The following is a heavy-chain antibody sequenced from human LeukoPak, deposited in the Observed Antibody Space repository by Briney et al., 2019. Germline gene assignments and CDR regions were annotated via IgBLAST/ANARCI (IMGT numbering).Heavy chain of an antibody. D-gene: IGHD2-2*02. Sequence: ASVKVSCKACGGTFSSYAISSVRQAPGQGLEWMGGIIPIFGTANYAQKFQGRVTITADESTSTAYMELSSLRSEDTAVYYCARGIVVVPAAIYSFDYWGQGTLVTVSS. CDR1: GGTFSSYA. J-gene: IGHJ4*02. CDR2: IIPIFGTA. CDR3: ARGIVVVPAAIYSFDY. V-gene: IGHV1-69*01.